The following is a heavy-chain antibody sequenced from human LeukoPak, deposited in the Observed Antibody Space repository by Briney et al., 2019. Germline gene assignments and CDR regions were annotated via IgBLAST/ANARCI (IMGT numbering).Heavy chain of an antibody. D-gene: IGHD5-12*01. V-gene: IGHV3-30-3*01. CDR2: ISYDGSNE. CDR1: GFTFSNYA. Sequence: PGRSLRLSCAASGFTFSNYAMHWVRQAPGKGLEWVAVISYDGSNEYYADSVKGRFTISRDNSKNTLYLQMNSLRAEDTAVYYCAREIVSYSGYVVLDYWGQGTLVTVSS. CDR3: AREIVSYSGYVVLDY. J-gene: IGHJ4*02.